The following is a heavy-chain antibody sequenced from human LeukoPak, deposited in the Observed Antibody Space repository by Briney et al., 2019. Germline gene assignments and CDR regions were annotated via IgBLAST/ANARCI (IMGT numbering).Heavy chain of an antibody. V-gene: IGHV5-51*01. D-gene: IGHD3-16*02. CDR3: ARLIMITFGGVIADNWFDP. J-gene: IGHJ5*02. Sequence: GESLKISCKGSGYSFTSYWIGWVRQMPGKGLEWMGIIYPGDSDTRYSPSFQGQVIISADKSISTAYLQWSSLKASDTAMYYCARLIMITFGGVIADNWFDPWGQGTLVTVSS. CDR2: IYPGDSDT. CDR1: GYSFTSYW.